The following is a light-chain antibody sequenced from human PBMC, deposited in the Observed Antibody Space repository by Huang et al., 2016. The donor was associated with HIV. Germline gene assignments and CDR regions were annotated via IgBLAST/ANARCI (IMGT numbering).Light chain of an antibody. J-gene: IGKJ2*01. CDR3: QQRSNWPLYT. CDR2: DAS. Sequence: EIVLTQSPGTLSLSPGERANLSCRASQSVSSFLAWYQQKPGQAPRLLIYDASNRATGIQARFGGSGSGTDFTLTISSLEPEDFAVYYCQQRSNWPLYTFGQGTKLEIK. CDR1: QSVSSF. V-gene: IGKV3-11*01.